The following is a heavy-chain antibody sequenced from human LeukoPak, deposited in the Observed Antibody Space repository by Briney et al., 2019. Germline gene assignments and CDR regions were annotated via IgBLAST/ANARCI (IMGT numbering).Heavy chain of an antibody. CDR3: ARDLKGYSYGYLY. D-gene: IGHD5-18*01. Sequence: SETLSLTCTVSGGSISSYYWSWIRQPPGKGLEWIGYIYYSGSTNYNPSLKSRVTISVDTSKNQFSLKLSSVTAADTAVYYCARDLKGYSYGYLYWGQGTLVTVSS. J-gene: IGHJ4*02. CDR1: GGSISSYY. V-gene: IGHV4-59*01. CDR2: IYYSGST.